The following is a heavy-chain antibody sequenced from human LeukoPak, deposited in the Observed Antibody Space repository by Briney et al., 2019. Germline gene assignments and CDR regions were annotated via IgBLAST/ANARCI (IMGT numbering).Heavy chain of an antibody. J-gene: IGHJ5*02. Sequence: GGSLRLSCAASGFTVSSNYMSWVRQAPGKGLEWVSVIYSGGSTYYADSVKGRFTISRDNSKNTLYLQMNSLRAEDTAVYYCARTKLITMVRGVTQWFDPWGQGTLVTVSS. V-gene: IGHV3-53*01. CDR1: GFTVSSNY. CDR3: ARTKLITMVRGVTQWFDP. CDR2: IYSGGST. D-gene: IGHD3-10*01.